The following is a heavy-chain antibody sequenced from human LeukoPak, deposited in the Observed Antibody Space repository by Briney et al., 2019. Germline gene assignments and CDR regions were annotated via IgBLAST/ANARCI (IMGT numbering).Heavy chain of an antibody. D-gene: IGHD4-23*01. CDR1: GFTFSSYW. J-gene: IGHJ4*02. V-gene: IGHV3-74*01. CDR2: IDRDGSRI. Sequence: GGSLRLSCAVSGFTFSSYWMHWVRQAPGKGLAWVSRIDRDGSRINYADSVKGRFTISRDNGKNTLFLQMNSLRAEDAAVYYCVRGNDYGGPHYWGQGTLVTVSS. CDR3: VRGNDYGGPHY.